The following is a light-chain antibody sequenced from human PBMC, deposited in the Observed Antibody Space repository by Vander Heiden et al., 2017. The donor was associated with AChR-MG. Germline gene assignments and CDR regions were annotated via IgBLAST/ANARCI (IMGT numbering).Light chain of an antibody. J-gene: IGLJ1*01. CDR3: SSYAVSNILV. CDR1: SSDIGGYNY. V-gene: IGLV2-8*01. CDR2: EVN. Sequence: QSALTQPPSASGSPGQSVTISCTGTSSDIGGYNYVSWYQQHPGKAPTLLIYEVNQRPSGVPDRFSGSKSGDTASLTVSGLQAEDEADYYCSSYAVSNILVFGTGTKVTVL.